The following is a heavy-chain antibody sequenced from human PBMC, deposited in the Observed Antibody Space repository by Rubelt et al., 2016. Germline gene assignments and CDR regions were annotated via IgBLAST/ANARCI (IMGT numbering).Heavy chain of an antibody. CDR1: GYTFTTYG. CDR3: ARGYCSSANCLFNWFDP. V-gene: IGHV1-18*01. J-gene: IGHJ5*02. D-gene: IGHD2-2*01. CDR2: IRTYNGNT. Sequence: QVQLVQSGAEVKKPGASVKVSCKASGYTFTTYGISWVRQAPGQGLEWMGWIRTYNGNTNYAQKAQGRSTMTTDTSTSTAYMELRSLRSDDTAMYFCARGYCSSANCLFNWFDPWGQGTLVTVSS.